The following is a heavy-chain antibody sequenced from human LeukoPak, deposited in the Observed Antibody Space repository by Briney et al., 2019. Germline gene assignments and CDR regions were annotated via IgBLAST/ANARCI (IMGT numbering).Heavy chain of an antibody. Sequence: PSETLSLTCTVSGGSISTSSYYWGWIRQPPGKGLEWIGSLYYSGSTNYSPSSKSRVTISVDTSDKHFSLKLTTVTAADTAVYYCATPKLWGQGTLVTVSS. J-gene: IGHJ4*02. CDR3: ATPKL. CDR2: LYYSGST. V-gene: IGHV4-39*02. CDR1: GGSISTSSYY.